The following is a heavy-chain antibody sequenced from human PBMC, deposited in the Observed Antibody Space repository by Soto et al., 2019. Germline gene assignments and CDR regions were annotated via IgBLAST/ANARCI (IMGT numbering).Heavy chain of an antibody. CDR3: ARGTLTSYFDY. Sequence: SETLSLTCTVSGGSISTYYWSWIRQPPGKGLEWIGYFYYSGSTNYNPSLKSRVTISVDTSKTQFSLKLTSVTAADTAVYYCARGTLTSYFDYWGQGTLVTVSS. CDR2: FYYSGST. CDR1: GGSISTYY. V-gene: IGHV4-59*01. J-gene: IGHJ4*02.